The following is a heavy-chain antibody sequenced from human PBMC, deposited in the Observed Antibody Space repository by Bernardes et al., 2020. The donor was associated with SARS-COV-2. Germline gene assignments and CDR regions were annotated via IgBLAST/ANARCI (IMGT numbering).Heavy chain of an antibody. CDR2: IGGDGRT. V-gene: IGHV3-23*01. J-gene: IGHJ4*02. CDR3: AKDLFWWQVDY. D-gene: IGHD2-8*02. CDR1: GFTFSGNA. Sequence: GGSLRLSCAASGFTFSGNAMSWVRQAPGKGLEWVSGIGGDGRTRYADSVKGRFTISRDDSKNMLYVQMDSLRAEDTAVYYFAKDLFWWQVDYWGQGALVTVSS.